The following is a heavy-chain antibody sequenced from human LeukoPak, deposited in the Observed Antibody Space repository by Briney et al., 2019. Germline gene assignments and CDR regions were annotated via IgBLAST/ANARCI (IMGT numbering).Heavy chain of an antibody. Sequence: ETSETLSLTCTVSGGSISSSSYYWGWIRQPPGKGLEWIGYIYYSGSTNYNPSLKSRVTISVDTSKNQFSLKLSSVTAADTAVYYCARDGSGTNILDYWGQGTLVTVSS. V-gene: IGHV4-61*05. CDR1: GGSISSSSYY. CDR2: IYYSGST. CDR3: ARDGSGTNILDY. D-gene: IGHD3-10*01. J-gene: IGHJ4*02.